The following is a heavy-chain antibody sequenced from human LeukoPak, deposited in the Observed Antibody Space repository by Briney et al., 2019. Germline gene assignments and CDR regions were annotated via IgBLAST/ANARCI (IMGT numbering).Heavy chain of an antibody. D-gene: IGHD1-26*01. CDR1: GFTFSSYG. CDR3: AKGGGSPFDY. J-gene: IGHJ4*02. CDR2: IRYDGSNK. Sequence: GGSLRLSCAASGFTFSSYGMHWVCQAPGKGLEWVAFIRYDGSNKYYADSVKGRFTISRDNSKNTLYLQMNSLRAEDTAVYYCAKGGGSPFDYWGQGTLVTVSS. V-gene: IGHV3-30*02.